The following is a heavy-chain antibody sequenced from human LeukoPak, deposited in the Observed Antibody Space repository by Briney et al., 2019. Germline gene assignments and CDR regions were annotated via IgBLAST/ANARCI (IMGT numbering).Heavy chain of an antibody. CDR2: ISGSGGST. D-gene: IGHD3-10*01. V-gene: IGHV3-23*01. Sequence: PGGSLRLSCAASGFTFSSYAMSWVRQAPGKGLEWVSAISGSGGSTYYADSVKGRFTISRDNSKNTLYLQMNSLKTEDTAVYYCLWGGVVRGVIGAFDIWGQGTVVTVSS. CDR3: LWGGVVRGVIGAFDI. J-gene: IGHJ3*02. CDR1: GFTFSSYA.